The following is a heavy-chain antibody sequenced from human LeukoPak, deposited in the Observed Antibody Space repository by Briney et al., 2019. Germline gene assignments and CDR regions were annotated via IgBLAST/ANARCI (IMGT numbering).Heavy chain of an antibody. Sequence: PGRSLRLSCAASGFTFSSYGMHWVRQAPGKGLEWVAVMSYDGSNKYYADSVKGRFTISRDNSKNTLYLQMSSLRAEDTAVYYCAKDWLDYYGSGSYYRDNWFDPWGQGTLVTVSS. V-gene: IGHV3-30*18. CDR3: AKDWLDYYGSGSYYRDNWFDP. CDR1: GFTFSSYG. J-gene: IGHJ5*02. D-gene: IGHD3-10*01. CDR2: MSYDGSNK.